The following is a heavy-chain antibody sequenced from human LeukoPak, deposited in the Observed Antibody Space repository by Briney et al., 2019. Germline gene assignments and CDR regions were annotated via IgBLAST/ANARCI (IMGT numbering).Heavy chain of an antibody. V-gene: IGHV4-31*03. CDR3: AREDRVLDAFDI. J-gene: IGHJ3*02. D-gene: IGHD1-14*01. Sequence: SETLSLTCTVSGVSISSGGHYWSWIRQHPGKGLEWIGHIYHSGNTYYKPSLKSRVTISVDTSKNQFSLKVSSVTAADTAVYYCAREDRVLDAFDIWGPGTMVTVSS. CDR1: GVSISSGGHY. CDR2: IYHSGNT.